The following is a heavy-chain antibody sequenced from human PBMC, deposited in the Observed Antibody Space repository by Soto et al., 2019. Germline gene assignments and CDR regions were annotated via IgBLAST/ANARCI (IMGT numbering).Heavy chain of an antibody. J-gene: IGHJ6*01. D-gene: IGHD2-2*01. CDR2: IYSGGSI. CDR1: GFIVSSHY. CDR3: ARERGVCSSVRCYGAVYYGIDV. Sequence: EVQLVEAGGGLIQPGGSLRLSCSASGFIVSSHYMSWVRQAPGKGLEWVSAIYSGGSIYYTDSVEGRFTISREVSKNILYLQMKSLRADDTAVYYCARERGVCSSVRCYGAVYYGIDVWGQWTTVNVSA. V-gene: IGHV3-53*01.